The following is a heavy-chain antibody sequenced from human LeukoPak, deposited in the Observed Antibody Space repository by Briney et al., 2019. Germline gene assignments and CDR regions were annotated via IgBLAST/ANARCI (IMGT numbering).Heavy chain of an antibody. CDR3: AKRRVVRGQCFDY. Sequence: PGGSVRLSCAASGFTFSNYGMSWVRQAPGKGLEWVSSLTSRGDTSYADSVKGRFTISRDSSENSLLQMNGLTAEDTAFYFCAKRRVVRGQCFDYWGQGTLVTVSS. J-gene: IGHJ4*02. V-gene: IGHV3-23*01. D-gene: IGHD3-10*01. CDR2: LTSRGDT. CDR1: GFTFSNYG.